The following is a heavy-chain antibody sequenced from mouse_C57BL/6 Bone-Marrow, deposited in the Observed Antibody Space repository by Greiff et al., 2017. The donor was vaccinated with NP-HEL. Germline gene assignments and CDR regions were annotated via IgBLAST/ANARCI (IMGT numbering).Heavy chain of an antibody. CDR1: GYTFTDHT. Sequence: QLQQSDAELVKPGASVKISCKVSGYTFTDHTIHWMKQRPEQGLEWIGYIYPRDGSTKYNEKFKGKATLTADKSSSTAYMQLNSLTSEDSAVYFCARSGPYYYGSSYSLYAMDYWGQGTSVTVSS. CDR2: IYPRDGST. D-gene: IGHD1-1*01. CDR3: ARSGPYYYGSSYSLYAMDY. J-gene: IGHJ4*01. V-gene: IGHV1-78*01.